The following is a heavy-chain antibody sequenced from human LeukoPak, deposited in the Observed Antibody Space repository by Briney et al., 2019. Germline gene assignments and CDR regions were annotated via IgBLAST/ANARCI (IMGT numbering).Heavy chain of an antibody. J-gene: IGHJ6*03. Sequence: GRSLRLSCAASGFTFSSYAMHWVRQAPGKGLEWVAVISYDGSNKYYADSVKGRFTISRDNSKNTLYLQMNSLRAEDTAVYYCARGGAAAKRYYYYYMDVWGKGTTVTVSS. CDR2: ISYDGSNK. CDR1: GFTFSSYA. V-gene: IGHV3-30*01. CDR3: ARGGAAAKRYYYYYMDV. D-gene: IGHD6-13*01.